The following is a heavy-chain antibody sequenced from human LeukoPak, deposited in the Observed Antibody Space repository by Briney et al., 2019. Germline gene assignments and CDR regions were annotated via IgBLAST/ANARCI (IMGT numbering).Heavy chain of an antibody. CDR3: ARGGMEYQPFDY. CDR1: GGTFSSYA. D-gene: IGHD2-2*01. Sequence: SVKVSCKASGGTFSSYAISWVRQAPGQGLEWMGGIIPIFGTANYAQKFQGRVTITTDESTSTAYMELSSLRSEDTAVYYCARGGMEYQPFDYWGQGTLVTVSS. J-gene: IGHJ4*02. V-gene: IGHV1-69*05. CDR2: IIPIFGTA.